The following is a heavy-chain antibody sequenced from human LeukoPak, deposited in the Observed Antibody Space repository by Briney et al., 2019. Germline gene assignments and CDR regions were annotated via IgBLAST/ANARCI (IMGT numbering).Heavy chain of an antibody. Sequence: SETLSLTCTVSGGSISSYYWSWIRQPPGKGLEWIGYIYYSESTNYNPSLKSRVTISVDTSKNQFSLKLSSVTAADTAVYYCARATYYDILTGYSRADYGMDVWGQGTTVTVSS. CDR1: GGSISSYY. J-gene: IGHJ6*02. D-gene: IGHD3-9*01. CDR3: ARATYYDILTGYSRADYGMDV. V-gene: IGHV4-59*01. CDR2: IYYSEST.